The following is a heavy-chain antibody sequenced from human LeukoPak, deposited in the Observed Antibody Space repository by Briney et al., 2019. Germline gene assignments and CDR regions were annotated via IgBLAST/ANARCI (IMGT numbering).Heavy chain of an antibody. CDR1: GFTFSSYW. CDR2: IKQDGSEK. V-gene: IGHV3-7*01. Sequence: PGGSLRLSRAASGFTFSSYWMSWVRQAPGKGLEWVANIKQDGSEKYYVDSVKGRFTISRDNAKNSLYLQMNSLRAEDTAVYYCAREAHCTNGVCYASHDAFDIWGQGTMVTVSS. D-gene: IGHD2-8*01. J-gene: IGHJ3*02. CDR3: AREAHCTNGVCYASHDAFDI.